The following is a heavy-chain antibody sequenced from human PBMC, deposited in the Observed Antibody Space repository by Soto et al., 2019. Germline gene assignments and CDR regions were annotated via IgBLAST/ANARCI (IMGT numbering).Heavy chain of an antibody. D-gene: IGHD4-4*01. CDR2: ISGSGGST. CDR3: AKDRIDYSNYVSVDYGMDV. J-gene: IGHJ6*02. V-gene: IGHV3-23*01. Sequence: GGSLRLSCAASGFTFSSYAMSWVRQAPGKGLEWVSAISGSGGSTYYADSVKGRFTISRDNSKNTLYLQMNSLRAEDTAVYYCAKDRIDYSNYVSVDYGMDVWGQGTTVTVSS. CDR1: GFTFSSYA.